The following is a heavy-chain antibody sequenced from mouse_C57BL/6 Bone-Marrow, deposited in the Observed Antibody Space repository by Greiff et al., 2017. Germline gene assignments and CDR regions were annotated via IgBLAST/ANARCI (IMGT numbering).Heavy chain of an antibody. CDR3: ARGVDYGNCLGY. CDR2: IYPGDGDT. D-gene: IGHD2-1*01. Sequence: QVQLQQSGPELVKPGASVKISCKASGYAFSSSWMNWVKQRPGKGLEWIGRIYPGDGDTNYNGQFKGKATLTADKSSSTAYMQLSSLTSEDSAVYFCARGVDYGNCLGYWGQGTTRTVSS. J-gene: IGHJ2*01. CDR1: GYAFSSSW. V-gene: IGHV1-82*01.